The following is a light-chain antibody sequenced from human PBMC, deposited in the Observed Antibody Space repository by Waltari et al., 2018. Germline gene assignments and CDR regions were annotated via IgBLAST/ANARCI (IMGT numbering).Light chain of an antibody. CDR2: GAS. V-gene: IGKV3-20*01. CDR3: QQYGSSPRT. Sequence: EIVLTQSPGTLSLSPGERATLSCRASQSVSSSYLAWYQQNPGQAPRLLSYGASSRATGIPDRFSGSGSGTDFTLTISRLEPEDFAVYYCQQYGSSPRTFGQGTKVEIK. J-gene: IGKJ1*01. CDR1: QSVSSSY.